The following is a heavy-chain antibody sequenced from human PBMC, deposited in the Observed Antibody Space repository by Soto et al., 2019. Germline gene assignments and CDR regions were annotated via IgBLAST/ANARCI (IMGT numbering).Heavy chain of an antibody. V-gene: IGHV4-61*01. D-gene: IGHD7-27*01. CDR3: ARALNWGSTPIYYYYGMDV. CDR1: GGSVSSGSYY. CDR2: IYYSGST. Sequence: SETLSLTCTVSGGSVSSGSYYWSWIRQPPGKGLEWIGYIYYSGSTNYNPSLKSRVTISVDTSKNQFSLKLSSVTAADTAVYYCARALNWGSTPIYYYYGMDVWGQGTTVTVSS. J-gene: IGHJ6*02.